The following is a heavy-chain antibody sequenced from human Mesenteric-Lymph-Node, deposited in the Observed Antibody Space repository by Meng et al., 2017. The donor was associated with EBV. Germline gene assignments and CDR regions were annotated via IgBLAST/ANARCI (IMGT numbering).Heavy chain of an antibody. Sequence: QVQAQVAGPGLVTPSGNLSITCAGSGGSISGNNWWSWIRQPPGKGLEWIGEVFHIGSTNYNPSLKSRVTISLDKSKNQFSLKLTSVTAADTAVYFCARVSEISGTWLDCWGQGTLVTVSS. CDR1: GGSISGNNW. V-gene: IGHV4-4*02. CDR2: VFHIGST. J-gene: IGHJ1*01. D-gene: IGHD1-7*01. CDR3: ARVSEISGTWLDC.